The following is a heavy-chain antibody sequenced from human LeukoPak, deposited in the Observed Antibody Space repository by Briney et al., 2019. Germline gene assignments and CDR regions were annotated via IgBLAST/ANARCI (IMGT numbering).Heavy chain of an antibody. CDR1: GYSISSGYY. CDR2: IYHSGST. V-gene: IGHV4-38-2*02. CDR3: ARRGVDTARNFDY. Sequence: PSETLSLTCTVSGYSISSGYYWGWIRQPPGKGLEWIGSIYHSGSTYYNPSLKSRVTISVDTSKNQFSLKLSSVTAADTAVYYCARRGVDTARNFDYWGQGALVTVSS. J-gene: IGHJ4*02. D-gene: IGHD5-18*01.